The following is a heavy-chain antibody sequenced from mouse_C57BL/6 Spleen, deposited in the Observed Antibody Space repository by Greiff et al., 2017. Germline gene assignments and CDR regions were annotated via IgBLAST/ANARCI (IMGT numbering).Heavy chain of an antibody. CDR3: ARRAYYFDY. V-gene: IGHV1-26*01. J-gene: IGHJ2*01. D-gene: IGHD3-3*01. CDR1: GYTFTDYY. CDR2: INPNNGGT. Sequence: EVQLQQSGPELVKPGASVKISCKASGYTFTDYYMNWVKQSPGKSLEWIGDINPNNGGTSYNQKFKGKATLTVDKSSSTAYMELRSLTSEDSAVYYCARRAYYFDYWGQGTTLTVSS.